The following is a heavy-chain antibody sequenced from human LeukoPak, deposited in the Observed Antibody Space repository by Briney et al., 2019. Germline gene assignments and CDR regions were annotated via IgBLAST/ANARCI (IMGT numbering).Heavy chain of an antibody. CDR3: AAPRRYYYDSSGRTRAYYFDY. Sequence: SVKVSCKASGGTFSSYAISWVRQAPGQGLEWMGRIIPILGIANYAQKFQGRVTITADKSTSTAYMELSSLRSEDTAVYYCAAPRRYYYDSSGRTRAYYFDYWGQGTLVTVSS. CDR2: IIPILGIA. V-gene: IGHV1-69*04. J-gene: IGHJ4*02. CDR1: GGTFSSYA. D-gene: IGHD3-22*01.